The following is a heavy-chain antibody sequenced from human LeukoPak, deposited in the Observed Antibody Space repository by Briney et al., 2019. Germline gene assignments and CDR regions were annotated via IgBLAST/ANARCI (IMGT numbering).Heavy chain of an antibody. CDR1: GYTFTGYY. V-gene: IGHV1-18*04. J-gene: IGHJ6*03. CDR2: ISAYNGNT. CDR3: ARAPMVRGVVFYYYYYMDV. D-gene: IGHD3-10*01. Sequence: PVASVKVSCKTSGYTFTGYYMHWVRQAPGQGLEWMGWISAYNGNTNYAQKLQGRVTMTTDTSTSTAYMELRSLRSDDTAVYYCARAPMVRGVVFYYYYYMDVWGKGTTVTVSS.